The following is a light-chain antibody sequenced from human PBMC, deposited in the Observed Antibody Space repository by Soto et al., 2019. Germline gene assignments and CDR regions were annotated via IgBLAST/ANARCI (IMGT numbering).Light chain of an antibody. CDR3: QQYAASPRT. V-gene: IGKV3-20*01. CDR1: QSVNDNY. Sequence: EIVLTQSPGTLSLSPRERATLSCRASQSVNDNYLAWYQHKPGQAPRLLIYGASSRAPGIPDRFSGSRSGTDFTLTISRLEPEDFAIYYCQQYAASPRTFGQGTQVEVK. CDR2: GAS. J-gene: IGKJ1*01.